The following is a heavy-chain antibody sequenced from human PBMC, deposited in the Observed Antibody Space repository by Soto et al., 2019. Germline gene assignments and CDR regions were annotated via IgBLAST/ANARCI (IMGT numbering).Heavy chain of an antibody. Sequence: ASVKVSCKASRNTFTGYYVHWARQAPGQGLEWMGWINPNSGDTNYAQKFQGRVTMTRDTSISTAYMELSRLRSDDTAVYYCARARGYGDLDQWGQGTLVTVSS. CDR3: ARARGYGDLDQ. CDR1: RNTFTGYY. V-gene: IGHV1-2*02. J-gene: IGHJ4*02. CDR2: INPNSGDT. D-gene: IGHD4-17*01.